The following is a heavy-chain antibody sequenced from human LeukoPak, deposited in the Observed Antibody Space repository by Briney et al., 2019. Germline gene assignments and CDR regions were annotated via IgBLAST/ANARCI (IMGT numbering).Heavy chain of an antibody. CDR1: GYTFTGYY. Sequence: ASVKVSCKASGYTFTGYYMHWVRQAPGQGLEWMGWINPNSGGTNYAQKFQGRVTMTRDTSISTAYMELSRLRSDDTAVYYCANGNDYSSSSEKGEGWFDPCCQETLVIVAS. D-gene: IGHD6-6*01. V-gene: IGHV1-2*02. CDR2: INPNSGGT. CDR3: ANGNDYSSSSEKGEGWFDP. J-gene: IGHJ5*02.